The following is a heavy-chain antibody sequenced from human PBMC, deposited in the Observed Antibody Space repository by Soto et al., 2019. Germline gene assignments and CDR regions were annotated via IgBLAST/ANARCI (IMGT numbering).Heavy chain of an antibody. Sequence: GRELRLSCAASGVMSSLYSKRWVRQAPGKGLEWDSGISSSVGTTSYAEPVKGRFTISRDNSKNTLCLQMDSARAEDTAVYYWANYGNSRNAFWGQRTRVT. CDR2: ISSSVGTT. D-gene: IGHD2-2*01. CDR3: ANYGNSRNAF. J-gene: IGHJ4*02. CDR1: GVMSSLYS. V-gene: IGHV3-23*01.